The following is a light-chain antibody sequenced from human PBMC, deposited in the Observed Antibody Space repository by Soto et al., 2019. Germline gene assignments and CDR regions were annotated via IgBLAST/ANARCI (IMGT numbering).Light chain of an antibody. CDR1: QSVSSS. CDR2: GAS. Sequence: EIVMKQSPGTLSLSPGERATLACRASQSVSSSLAWYQQKPGQAPRLLIYGASTRATSIPARFSGSGSGTQFTLTISSLRSEDFAIYYCQQYNNWPPFTFGPVTKVYI. V-gene: IGKV3-15*01. J-gene: IGKJ3*01. CDR3: QQYNNWPPFT.